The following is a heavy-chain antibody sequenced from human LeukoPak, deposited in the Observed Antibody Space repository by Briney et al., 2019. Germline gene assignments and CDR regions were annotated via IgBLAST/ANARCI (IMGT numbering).Heavy chain of an antibody. J-gene: IGHJ4*02. CDR2: IYTSGST. CDR3: ARERTTYYYGSGSYIIASLFDY. CDR1: GGSISSYY. Sequence: SETLSLTCTVSGGSISSYYWSWIRQPAGKGLEWIGRIYTSGSTNYNPSLKSRVTISVDKSKNQFSLKLSSVTAADTAVYYCARERTTYYYGSGSYIIASLFDYWGQGTLVTVSP. D-gene: IGHD3-10*01. V-gene: IGHV4-4*07.